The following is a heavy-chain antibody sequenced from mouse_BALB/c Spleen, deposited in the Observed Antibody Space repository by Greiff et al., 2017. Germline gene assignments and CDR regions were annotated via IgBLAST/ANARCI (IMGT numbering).Heavy chain of an antibody. D-gene: IGHD2-1*01. CDR3: ARGNYGNFRGY. V-gene: IGHV1-54*01. CDR2: INPGSGGT. Sequence: QVQLQQSGAELVRPGTSVKVSCKASGYAFTNYLIEWVKQRPGQGLEWIGVINPGSGGTNYNEKFKGKATLTADKSSSTAYMQLSSLTSDDSAVYFCARGNYGNFRGYWGQGTSVTVSS. J-gene: IGHJ4*01. CDR1: GYAFTNYL.